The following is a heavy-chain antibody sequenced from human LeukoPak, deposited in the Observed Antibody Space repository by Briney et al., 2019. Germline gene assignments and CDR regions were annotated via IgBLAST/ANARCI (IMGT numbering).Heavy chain of an antibody. J-gene: IGHJ4*02. CDR1: GFTLSFNV. CDR2: VSHDGGSK. V-gene: IGHV3-30*03. CDR3: VRDKSNSWSFDN. D-gene: IGHD2/OR15-2a*01. Sequence: PGGSLRLSCTASGFTLSFNVIHWVRQAPGKGLEWVSRVSHDGGSKQYLDSVKGRFTISRDNSKNTVYLQMDSLRAEDTAVYYCVRDKSNSWSFDNWGQGTLVTVSS.